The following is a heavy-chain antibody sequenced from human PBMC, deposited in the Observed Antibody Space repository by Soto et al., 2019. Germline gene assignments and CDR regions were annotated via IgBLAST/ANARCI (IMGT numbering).Heavy chain of an antibody. Sequence: QVQLQESGPGLVKPSETLSLTCTVSGGSISSYYWSWIRQPPGKGLEWIGYIYYSGSTNYNPSLRSRVTISVDTSKNQFSLKLSSVTAADTAVYYCARGRQLVSVFSPAWGMDVWGQGTTVTVSS. D-gene: IGHD6-6*01. CDR1: GGSISSYY. CDR3: ARGRQLVSVFSPAWGMDV. CDR2: IYYSGST. V-gene: IGHV4-59*01. J-gene: IGHJ6*02.